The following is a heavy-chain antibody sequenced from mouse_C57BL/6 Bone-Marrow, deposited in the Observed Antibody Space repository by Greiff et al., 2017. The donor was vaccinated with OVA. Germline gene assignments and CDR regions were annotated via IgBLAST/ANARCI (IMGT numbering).Heavy chain of an antibody. CDR2: IYPGSGST. CDR1: GYTFTSYW. D-gene: IGHD1-1*01. Sequence: QVQLQQSGAELVKPGASVKMSCKASGYTFTSYWITWVKQRPGQGLEWIGDIYPGSGSTNYNEKFKSKATLTVDTSSSTAYMQHSSLTSEDSAVYYCARRVSRAMDYWGQGTSVTVSS. V-gene: IGHV1-55*01. CDR3: ARRVSRAMDY. J-gene: IGHJ4*01.